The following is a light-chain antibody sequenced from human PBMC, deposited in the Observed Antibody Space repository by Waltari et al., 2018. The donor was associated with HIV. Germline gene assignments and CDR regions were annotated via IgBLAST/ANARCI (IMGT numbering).Light chain of an antibody. CDR3: TSYRSGSTLV. CDR1: PSDVGGYAY. J-gene: IGLJ2*01. CDR2: EVT. V-gene: IGLV2-14*01. Sequence: QSALTQPASVSGSPGQSITISCTGTPSDVGGYAYVSGYQQHPGKAPKLMSFEVTYRASWVSQRVSGAKSRNTASLTISGLQAEDEADYYCTSYRSGSTLVVGGGTKVTVL.